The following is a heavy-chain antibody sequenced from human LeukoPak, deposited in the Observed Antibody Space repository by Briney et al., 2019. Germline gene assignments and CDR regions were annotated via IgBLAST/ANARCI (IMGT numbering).Heavy chain of an antibody. Sequence: PGGSLRLSRAASEFTFSIYAMSWVRQAPGKGLEWVSSITSGGTTYYADSVKGRFTISRDNSKNTLYVQMSSLRAEDTAIYYCAKDLDGGSSWGQGTLVTVSS. J-gene: IGHJ5*02. CDR3: AKDLDGGSS. CDR2: ITSGGTT. V-gene: IGHV3-23*01. CDR1: EFTFSIYA. D-gene: IGHD2-15*01.